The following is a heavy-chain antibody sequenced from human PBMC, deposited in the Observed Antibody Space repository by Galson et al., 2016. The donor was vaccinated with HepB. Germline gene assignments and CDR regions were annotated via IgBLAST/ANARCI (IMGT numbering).Heavy chain of an antibody. J-gene: IGHJ4*02. CDR2: MAGVGGNT. Sequence: SLRLSCAASGFTFSDYGMAWVRPAPGTGPEWVATMAGVGGNTHYPDSVKGRFTISRDNSKNTLSLQMDSLRAEDTALYYCARDVGGIMFDYWGQGTLVTVSS. V-gene: IGHV3-23*01. CDR3: ARDVGGIMFDY. CDR1: GFTFSDYG. D-gene: IGHD3-16*02.